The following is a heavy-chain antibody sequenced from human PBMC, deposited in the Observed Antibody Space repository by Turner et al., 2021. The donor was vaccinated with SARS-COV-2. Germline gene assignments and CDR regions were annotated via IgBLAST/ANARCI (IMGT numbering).Heavy chain of an antibody. CDR1: GFTFSSYW. CDR3: ARLHTSSWYFDY. D-gene: IGHD6-13*01. J-gene: IGHJ4*02. Sequence: EVQLVESGGGVAQPGGALRRSCAAYGFTFSSYWIGWVRQGPGKGLGWVGNIKQDGSEKYSVDAVKGRFTISRDNAKTSLYLQMNSLRAEDTAVYYCARLHTSSWYFDYWGQGTLVTVSS. CDR2: IKQDGSEK. V-gene: IGHV3-7*03.